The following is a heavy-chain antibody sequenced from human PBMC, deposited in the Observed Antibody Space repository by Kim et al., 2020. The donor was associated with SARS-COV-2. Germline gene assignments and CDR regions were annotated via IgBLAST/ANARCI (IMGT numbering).Heavy chain of an antibody. D-gene: IGHD3-10*01. CDR2: IRSKANSYAT. CDR3: TFLGGSAGY. V-gene: IGHV3-73*01. Sequence: GGSLRLSCAASGFTFSGSAMHWVRQASGKGLEWVGRIRSKANSYATAYAASVKGRFTISRDDSKNTAYLQMNSLKTEDTAVYYCTFLGGSAGYWGQGTLVTVSP. CDR1: GFTFSGSA. J-gene: IGHJ4*02.